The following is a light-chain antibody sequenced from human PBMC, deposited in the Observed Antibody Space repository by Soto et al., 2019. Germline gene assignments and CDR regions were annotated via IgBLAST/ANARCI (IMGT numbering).Light chain of an antibody. Sequence: ESVLTQSPGTLSLSPGERATLSCRASQSVSSSFLAWYQQKPGQAPRLLIYGASIRATGIPDRFSGSGSTTVFTLTISRLEPEDFAVYYCPQYGSSPGTFGQGTKVEL. CDR2: GAS. CDR3: PQYGSSPGT. J-gene: IGKJ1*01. CDR1: QSVSSSF. V-gene: IGKV3-20*01.